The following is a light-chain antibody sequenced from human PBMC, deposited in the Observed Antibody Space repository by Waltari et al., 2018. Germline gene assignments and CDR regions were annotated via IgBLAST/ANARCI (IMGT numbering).Light chain of an antibody. CDR2: GAS. CDR3: QQYNDWPS. V-gene: IGKV3-15*01. Sequence: EIVLTQSPATLSVSPGERATVSCRASQSVSTNLGWYQQKPGQAPRLLIFGASTRATGNPVRFSGSGSGTEFTRISSLQSEDFAVYYCQQYNDWPSFGQGTKLEIK. CDR1: QSVSTN. J-gene: IGKJ2*01.